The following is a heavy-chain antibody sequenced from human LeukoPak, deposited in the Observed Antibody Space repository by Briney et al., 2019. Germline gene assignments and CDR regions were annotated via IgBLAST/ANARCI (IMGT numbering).Heavy chain of an antibody. Sequence: ASVKVSCKASGFTFTSSAVQWVRQARGQRLEWIGWVVVGSGNTNYAQKFQERVTITRDMSTSTAYMELSSLRSEDTAVYYCAAHPQRVAAAGSLDAFDIWGQGTMVTVSS. CDR1: GFTFTSSA. V-gene: IGHV1-58*01. CDR3: AAHPQRVAAAGSLDAFDI. J-gene: IGHJ3*02. D-gene: IGHD6-13*01. CDR2: VVVGSGNT.